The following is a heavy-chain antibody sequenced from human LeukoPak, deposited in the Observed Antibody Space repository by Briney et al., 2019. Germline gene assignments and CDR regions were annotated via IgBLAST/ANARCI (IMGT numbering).Heavy chain of an antibody. CDR3: ARDQDSLVRGVIGY. J-gene: IGHJ4*02. CDR1: GYTFTSYG. V-gene: IGHV1-18*01. D-gene: IGHD3-10*01. Sequence: ASVKVSCKASGYTFTSYGISWVRQAPGQGLEWMGWIGPYNGNTNYAQNLQGRVTMTTDTSTSTAYMELGSLGSDHTAVYYCARDQDSLVRGVIGYWGQGTLVTVSS. CDR2: IGPYNGNT.